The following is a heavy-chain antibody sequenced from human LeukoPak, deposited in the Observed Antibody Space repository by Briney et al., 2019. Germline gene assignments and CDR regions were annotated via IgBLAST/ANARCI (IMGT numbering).Heavy chain of an antibody. V-gene: IGHV1-69*13. Sequence: ASVKVSCKASEGTFSSYAISWVRQAPGQGLEWMGGIIPIFGTANYAQKFQGRVTITADESTSTAYMELSSLRSEDTAVYYCARDLRLRGGYYYYYMDVWGKGTTVTVSS. CDR2: IIPIFGTA. CDR3: ARDLRLRGGYYYYYMDV. J-gene: IGHJ6*03. D-gene: IGHD5-12*01. CDR1: EGTFSSYA.